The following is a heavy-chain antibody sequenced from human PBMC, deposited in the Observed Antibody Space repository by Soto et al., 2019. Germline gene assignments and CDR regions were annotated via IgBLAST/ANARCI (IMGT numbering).Heavy chain of an antibody. CDR3: AKSKNSFRYYYYGMDV. D-gene: IGHD2-15*01. CDR2: ISGSGGST. V-gene: IGHV3-23*01. CDR1: GFTFSSYA. Sequence: GSLRLSCAASGFTFSSYAMSWVRQAPGKGLEWASAISGSGGSTYYADSVKGRFTISRDNSKNTLYLQMNSLRAEDTAVYYCAKSKNSFRYYYYGMDVWGQGTTVTVSS. J-gene: IGHJ6*02.